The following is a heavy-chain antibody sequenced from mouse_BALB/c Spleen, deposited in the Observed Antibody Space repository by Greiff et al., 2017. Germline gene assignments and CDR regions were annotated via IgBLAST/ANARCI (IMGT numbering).Heavy chain of an antibody. D-gene: IGHD5-1*01. CDR2: IYPGNSDT. Sequence: EVQLQQSGTVLARPGASVKMSCKASGYSFTSYWMHWVKQSPGQGLEWIGAIYPGNSDTSYNQKFKGKAKLTAVTSASTAYMELSSLTNEDSAVYYCTRSSYLYYFDYWGQGTTLTVSS. CDR3: TRSSYLYYFDY. V-gene: IGHV1-5*01. CDR1: GYSFTSYW. J-gene: IGHJ2*01.